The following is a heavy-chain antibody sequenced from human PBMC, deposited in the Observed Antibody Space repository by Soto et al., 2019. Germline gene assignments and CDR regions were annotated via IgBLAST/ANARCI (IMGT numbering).Heavy chain of an antibody. J-gene: IGHJ6*03. D-gene: IGHD2-2*01. CDR3: AKASIVVVPAAYYYYYMDV. Sequence: WGSLRLSCAASGFTVSSYAMSWVRQAPGKGLEWVSAISGSGGSTYYADSVKGRFTISRDNSKNTLYLQMNSLRAEDTAVYYCAKASIVVVPAAYYYYYMDVWGKGTTVTVSS. CDR2: ISGSGGST. V-gene: IGHV3-23*01. CDR1: GFTVSSYA.